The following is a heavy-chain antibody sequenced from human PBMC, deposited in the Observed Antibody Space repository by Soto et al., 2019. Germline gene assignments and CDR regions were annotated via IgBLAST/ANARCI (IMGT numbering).Heavy chain of an antibody. J-gene: IGHJ3*01. CDR1: VFTSSG. D-gene: IGHD3-3*01. CDR2: ISTHNGNT. V-gene: IGHV1-18*04. Sequence: QDQLVQSGAEVKKPGASVKVSCKASVFTSSGISWVRQAPGQRLEWMGWISTHNGNTIYAQKFQGRFIMTMDTSTTTVYMELRSLRPDDTAVYLCAREGILGIFDAYDLWGQGTMVTVSS. CDR3: AREGILGIFDAYDL.